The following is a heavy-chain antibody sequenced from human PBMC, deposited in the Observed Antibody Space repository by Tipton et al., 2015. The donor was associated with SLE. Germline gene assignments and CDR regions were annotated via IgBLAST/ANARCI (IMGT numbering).Heavy chain of an antibody. J-gene: IGHJ4*02. CDR2: IYYSGST. CDR1: GGSFSGNY. CDR3: ARSYTNEPADY. Sequence: TLSLTCAVYGGSFSGNYWGWIRQPPGKGLEWIGSIYYSGSTYYNPSLKSRVTISVDTSKNQFSLKLSSVTAADTAVYYCARSYTNEPADYWGQGTLVTVSS. V-gene: IGHV4-34*01. D-gene: IGHD2-8*01.